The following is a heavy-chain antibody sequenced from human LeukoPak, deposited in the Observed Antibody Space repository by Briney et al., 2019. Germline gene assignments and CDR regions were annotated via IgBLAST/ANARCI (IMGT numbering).Heavy chain of an antibody. D-gene: IGHD1-26*01. Sequence: SETLSLTCAVYGGSFSGYYWSWIRQPPGKGLEWIGEINHSGSTNYNPSLKSRVTISVDTSKSQFSLKLSSVTAADTAVYYCARDASYPGDAFDIWGQGTMVTVSS. CDR2: INHSGST. J-gene: IGHJ3*02. CDR1: GGSFSGYY. V-gene: IGHV4-34*01. CDR3: ARDASYPGDAFDI.